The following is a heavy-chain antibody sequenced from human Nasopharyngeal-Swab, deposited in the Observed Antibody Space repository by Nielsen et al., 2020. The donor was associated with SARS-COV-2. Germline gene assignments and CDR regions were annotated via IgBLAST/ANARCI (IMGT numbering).Heavy chain of an antibody. CDR3: ARLEVVTTAFDI. CDR1: GYTFTSYA. CDR2: INAGNGNT. Sequence: ASVNVSCQASGYTFTSYAMHWVRQAPGQRLEWIGWINAGNGNTKYSQKFQGRVTITRDTSASTAYMELSSLRSEDTAVYYCARLEVVTTAFDIWGQGTMVTVSS. J-gene: IGHJ3*02. V-gene: IGHV1-3*01. D-gene: IGHD4-23*01.